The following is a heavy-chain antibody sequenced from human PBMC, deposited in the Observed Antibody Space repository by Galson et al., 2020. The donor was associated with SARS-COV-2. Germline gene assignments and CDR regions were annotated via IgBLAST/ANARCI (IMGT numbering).Heavy chain of an antibody. D-gene: IGHD1-26*01. CDR1: GYTFTGHY. CDR3: ARGGSGSYYGYFDN. CDR2: INPTNGVT. J-gene: IGHJ4*01. V-gene: IGHV1-2*02. Sequence: ASVKVSCKASGYTFTGHYMNWVRQAPGHGLEWMGWINPTNGVTNYAQDFQGRVTMTRDMSLSTVYMDLNSLRGDDTAIYYCARGGSGSYYGYFDNWGQGTLVTVSS.